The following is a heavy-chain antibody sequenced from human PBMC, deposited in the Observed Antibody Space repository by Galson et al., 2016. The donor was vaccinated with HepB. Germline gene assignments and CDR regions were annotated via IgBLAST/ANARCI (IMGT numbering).Heavy chain of an antibody. CDR1: GFTFSDHY. CDR3: ARVGYCSSTTCRQAYDY. V-gene: IGHV3-72*01. CDR2: TRNKANSYAT. J-gene: IGHJ4*02. D-gene: IGHD2-2*01. Sequence: LRLSCAASGFTFSDHYMDWVRQAPGKGLEWVGRTRNKANSYATEYAASVKGRFTISRDDSKNSPYLQMNSLKIEDTAVYYCARVGYCSSTTCRQAYDYWGQGTLVTVSS.